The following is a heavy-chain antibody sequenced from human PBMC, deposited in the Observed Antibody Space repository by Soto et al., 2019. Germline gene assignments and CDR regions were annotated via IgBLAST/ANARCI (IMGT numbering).Heavy chain of an antibody. CDR2: LWYDGSNK. CDR1: GFTFSSYG. CDR3: ARDRVGGSGSYYYFYYGMDV. J-gene: IGHJ6*02. V-gene: IGHV3-33*01. Sequence: GGSLRLSCAASGFTFSSYGMHWVRQAPGKGLEWVAVLWYDGSNKYYADSVKGRFTISRDNSKNTLDLQMNSLRAEDTAVYYCARDRVGGSGSYYYFYYGMDVWGQGTTVTVSS. D-gene: IGHD3-10*01.